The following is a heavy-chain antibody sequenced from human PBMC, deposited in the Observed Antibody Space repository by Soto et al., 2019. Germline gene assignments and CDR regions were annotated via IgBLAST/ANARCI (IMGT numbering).Heavy chain of an antibody. J-gene: IGHJ4*02. D-gene: IGHD3-16*02. CDR1: GFTFSSYA. CDR2: ISYDGSDK. Sequence: QVQLVESGGGVVQPGRSLRLSCAASGFTFSSYAMHWVRQAPGKGLEWVAVISYDGSDKYYADSVKGRFTISRDNSKKPLNRQMNSLRADETAVYYCAKALGELSPESYDYWGPGTLITVSS. CDR3: AKALGELSPESYDY. V-gene: IGHV3-30*18.